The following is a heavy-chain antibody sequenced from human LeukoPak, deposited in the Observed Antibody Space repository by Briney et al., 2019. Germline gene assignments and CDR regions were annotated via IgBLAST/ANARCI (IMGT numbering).Heavy chain of an antibody. D-gene: IGHD3-16*01. CDR3: ARGGLIFYYYYGMDV. CDR1: GYTFTGYY. Sequence: ASVKVSCKASGYTFTGYYMHWVRQAPGQGLEWVGWINPNSGGTNYAQKFQGRATMTRDTSISTAYMELSRLRSDDTAVYYCARGGLIFYYYYGMDVWGQGTTVTVSS. J-gene: IGHJ6*02. V-gene: IGHV1-2*02. CDR2: INPNSGGT.